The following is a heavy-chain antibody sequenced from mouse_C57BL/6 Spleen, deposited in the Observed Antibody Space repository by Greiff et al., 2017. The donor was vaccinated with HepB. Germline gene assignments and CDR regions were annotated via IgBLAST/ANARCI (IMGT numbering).Heavy chain of an antibody. CDR3: ARDGNYVGAMDY. D-gene: IGHD2-1*01. V-gene: IGHV3-1*01. J-gene: IGHJ4*01. CDR2: ISYSGST. Sequence: VQLQQSGPGMVKPSQSLSLTCTVTGYSITSGYDWHWIRHFPGNKLEWMGYISYSGSTNYNPSLKSRISITHDTSKNHFFLKLNSVTTEDTATYYCARDGNYVGAMDYWGQGTSVTVSS. CDR1: GYSITSGYD.